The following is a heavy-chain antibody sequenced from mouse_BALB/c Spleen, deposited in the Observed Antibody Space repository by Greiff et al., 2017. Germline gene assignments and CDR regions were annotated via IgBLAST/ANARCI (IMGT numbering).Heavy chain of an antibody. D-gene: IGHD1-2*01. CDR1: GYNFTSYW. J-gene: IGHJ2*01. CDR2: IYPGSGST. CDR3: ARIHYYYFDY. Sequence: VQLQQPGAELVKPGTSVKLSCKASGYNFTSYWINWVKLRPGQGLEWIGDIYPGSGSTNYNEKFKSKATLTVDTSSSTAYMQLSSLASEDSALYYCARIHYYYFDYWGQGTTLTVSS. V-gene: IGHV1-55*01.